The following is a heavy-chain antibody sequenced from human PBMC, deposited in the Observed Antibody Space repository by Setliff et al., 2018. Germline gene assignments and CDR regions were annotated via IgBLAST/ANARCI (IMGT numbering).Heavy chain of an antibody. Sequence: GGSLRLSCAASGFTFSSYSMNWVRQAPGKGLEWVSSISSSSSYIYYADSVKGRFTISRDNAKNSLYLQMNSLRAEDTAVYYCARPHEDTAMAVDLKYYYYYYGMDVWGQGTTVTV. CDR2: ISSSSSYI. CDR1: GFTFSSYS. J-gene: IGHJ6*02. D-gene: IGHD5-18*01. V-gene: IGHV3-21*01. CDR3: ARPHEDTAMAVDLKYYYYYYGMDV.